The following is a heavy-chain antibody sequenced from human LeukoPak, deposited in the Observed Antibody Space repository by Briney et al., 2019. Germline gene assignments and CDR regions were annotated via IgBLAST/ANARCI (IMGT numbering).Heavy chain of an antibody. J-gene: IGHJ5*02. Sequence: ASVKVSCKASGYTFTSYDINWVRQATGQGLEWMGWMNPNSGNTGYAQKFQGRVTITRNTSISTAYMELSSLRSEDTAVYYCARYPDLQRITMVRGRNWFDPWGQGTLVTVSS. CDR1: GYTFTSYD. D-gene: IGHD3-10*01. CDR3: ARYPDLQRITMVRGRNWFDP. CDR2: MNPNSGNT. V-gene: IGHV1-8*03.